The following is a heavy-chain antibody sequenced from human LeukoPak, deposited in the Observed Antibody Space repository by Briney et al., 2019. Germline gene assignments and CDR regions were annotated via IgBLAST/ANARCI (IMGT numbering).Heavy chain of an antibody. CDR1: GFTFSSYE. CDR2: ISSSGSTI. J-gene: IGHJ3*02. Sequence: PGRSLRLSCAASGFTFSSYEMNWVRQAPGKGLEWVSYISSSGSTIYYADSVKGRFTISRDNAKNSLYLQMNSLRAEDTALYYCARRRGGAFDIWGQGTMVTVSS. V-gene: IGHV3-48*03. CDR3: ARRRGGAFDI. D-gene: IGHD2-15*01.